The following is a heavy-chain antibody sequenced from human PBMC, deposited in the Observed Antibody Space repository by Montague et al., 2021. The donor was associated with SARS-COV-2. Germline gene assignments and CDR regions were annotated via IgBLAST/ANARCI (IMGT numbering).Heavy chain of an antibody. J-gene: IGHJ4*02. V-gene: IGHV4-59*01. CDR2: IYSSGST. CDR3: ARRTDILTGYYDY. CDR1: GGSISHYY. Sequence: SETLSLTCAVSGGSISHYYWSWIRQPPGKGLEWTGYIYSSGSTNYNPSLKSRVTLSLDAAKNHFSLRLSSVTAADTAVYYCARRTDILTGYYDYWGQGTLVTVSS. D-gene: IGHD3-9*01.